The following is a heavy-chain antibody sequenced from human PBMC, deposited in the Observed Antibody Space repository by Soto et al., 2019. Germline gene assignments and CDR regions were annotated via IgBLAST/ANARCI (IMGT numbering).Heavy chain of an antibody. CDR3: ARDLGGLTHFAS. D-gene: IGHD3-16*01. V-gene: IGHV4-59*01. CDR2: IYYLGRT. J-gene: IGHJ4*02. CDR1: GDSISTYY. Sequence: SETLSLTCTVSGDSISTYYWNWVRQPLGKGLEWIGYIYYLGRTNYNPSLRSRVTMSLDTSKNQISLNLNSVTAADTAVYYCARDLGGLTHFASWGQGILVPVPS.